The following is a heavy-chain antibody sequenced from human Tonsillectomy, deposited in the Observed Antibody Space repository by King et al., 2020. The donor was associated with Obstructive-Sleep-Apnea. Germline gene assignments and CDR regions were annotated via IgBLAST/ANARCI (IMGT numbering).Heavy chain of an antibody. CDR2: IIPILGIA. D-gene: IGHD3-3*01. CDR1: GGTFSSYA. V-gene: IGHV1-69*04. CDR3: ARASSYDSKGAFDY. Sequence: QLVQSGAEVKKPGSSVKVSCKASGGTFSSYAISWVRQAPGQGLEWMGRIIPILGIANYAQKFQGRVTITADKSTSTAYMELSSLRSEDTAVYYCARASSYDSKGAFDYWGQGTLVTVSS. J-gene: IGHJ4*02.